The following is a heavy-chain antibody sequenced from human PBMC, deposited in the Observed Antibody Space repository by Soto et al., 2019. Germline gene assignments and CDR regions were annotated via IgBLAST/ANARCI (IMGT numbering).Heavy chain of an antibody. V-gene: IGHV4-30-4*01. CDR1: GGSISSGDYY. J-gene: IGHJ4*02. D-gene: IGHD3-22*01. CDR3: ARASTYYYDSSGYYPRPFDY. CDR2: IYYSGST. Sequence: QVQLQESGPGLVKPSQTLSLTCTVSGGSISSGDYYWSWVRQPPGKGLEWIGYIYYSGSTYYNPSLKSRVTISVDTSKNQFSLKLSSVTAADTAVYYCARASTYYYDSSGYYPRPFDYWGQGTLVTVSS.